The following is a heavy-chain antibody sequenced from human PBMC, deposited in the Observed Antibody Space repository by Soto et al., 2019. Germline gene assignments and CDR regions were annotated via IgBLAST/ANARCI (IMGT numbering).Heavy chain of an antibody. CDR1: GFTCSSYS. J-gene: IGHJ5*02. D-gene: IGHD3-10*01. CDR2: ISSSSSYI. Sequence: PGGSLRLSCAASGFTCSSYSMNWVRQAPGKGLEWVSSISSSSSYIYYADSVKGRFTISRDNAKNSLYLQMNSLRAEDTAVYYCARESWPSFGELSTNLFDPWGEGTLVTVSS. CDR3: ARESWPSFGELSTNLFDP. V-gene: IGHV3-21*01.